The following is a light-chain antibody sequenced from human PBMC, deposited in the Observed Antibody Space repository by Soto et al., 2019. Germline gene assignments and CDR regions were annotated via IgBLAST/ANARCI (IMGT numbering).Light chain of an antibody. J-gene: IGKJ4*01. CDR1: QSVSSY. Sequence: EIVLTQSPATLSLSPGDRATLSCRASQSVSSYLAWYQQKPGQAPRLLIYDASNRATGIPARFSGSGSGTDFTLTISSLEPEDFAVYYCQQRSNWLLTFGGGTKVEI. CDR2: DAS. CDR3: QQRSNWLLT. V-gene: IGKV3-11*01.